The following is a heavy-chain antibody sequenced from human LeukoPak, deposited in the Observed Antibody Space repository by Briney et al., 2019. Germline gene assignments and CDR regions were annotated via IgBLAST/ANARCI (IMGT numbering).Heavy chain of an antibody. J-gene: IGHJ4*02. V-gene: IGHV1-46*01. CDR3: ARVPHPGYSYGEFDY. Sequence: ASVKVSCTASGYTFTSYYMHWVRQAPGQGLEWMGIINPSGGSTSYAQKFQGRVTMTRDTSTSTVYMELSSLRSEDTAVYYCARVPHPGYSYGEFDYWGQGTLVTVSS. CDR1: GYTFTSYY. CDR2: INPSGGST. D-gene: IGHD5-18*01.